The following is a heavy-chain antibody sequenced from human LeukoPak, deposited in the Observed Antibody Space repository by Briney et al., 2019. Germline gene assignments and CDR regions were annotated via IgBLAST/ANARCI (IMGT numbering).Heavy chain of an antibody. V-gene: IGHV1-18*01. CDR3: ARGLRFFEWLSEATDAFDI. Sequence: ASVKVSCKASGYTFTSYGISWVRQAPGQGLEWMGWISAYNGNTNYAQKLQGRVTMTTDTSTSTAYMELRSLRSDDTAVYYCARGLRFFEWLSEATDAFDIWGQGTMVTVSS. D-gene: IGHD3-3*01. CDR2: ISAYNGNT. J-gene: IGHJ3*02. CDR1: GYTFTSYG.